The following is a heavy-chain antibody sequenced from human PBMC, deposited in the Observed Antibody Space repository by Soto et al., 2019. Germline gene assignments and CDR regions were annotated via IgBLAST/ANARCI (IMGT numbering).Heavy chain of an antibody. D-gene: IGHD5-12*01. V-gene: IGHV3-72*01. Sequence: GGSLRLSCAASGFTFSDHYMDWVRQAPGKGLEWVGRTRNKANSYTTEYAASVKGRFTISRDDSKNSLYLQMNSLKTEDTAVYYCARDSGYDFIDYWGQGTLVTVSS. CDR3: ARDSGYDFIDY. CDR2: TRNKANSYTT. CDR1: GFTFSDHY. J-gene: IGHJ4*02.